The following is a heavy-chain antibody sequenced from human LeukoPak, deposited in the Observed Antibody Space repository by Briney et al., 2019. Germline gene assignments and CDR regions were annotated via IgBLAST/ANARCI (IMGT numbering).Heavy chain of an antibody. CDR2: ISGSGGST. D-gene: IGHD6-19*01. J-gene: IGHJ4*02. Sequence: GGSLRLSCAASGFTFRSSAMSWVRQAPGKGLEWVSAISGSGGSTYYADSVKGRFTISRDDSKNTLSLQMNSLGAEDTAVYYCADISGTGTYFDYWGQGTLVTVSS. CDR3: ADISGTGTYFDY. CDR1: GFTFRSSA. V-gene: IGHV3-23*01.